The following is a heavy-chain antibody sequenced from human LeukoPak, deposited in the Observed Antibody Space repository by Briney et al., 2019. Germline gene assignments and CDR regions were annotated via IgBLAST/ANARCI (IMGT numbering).Heavy chain of an antibody. Sequence: GGTLRLSCAASGFTFSTYGMTWVRQAPGKGLEWVSAISGSGGSTYYADSVKGRFTISRDNSKNTLYLQMNSLRAEDTAVYYCAKAADYGGPEYYYYYYMDVWGKGTTVTISS. D-gene: IGHD4-23*01. CDR1: GFTFSTYG. J-gene: IGHJ6*03. V-gene: IGHV3-23*01. CDR3: AKAADYGGPEYYYYYYMDV. CDR2: ISGSGGST.